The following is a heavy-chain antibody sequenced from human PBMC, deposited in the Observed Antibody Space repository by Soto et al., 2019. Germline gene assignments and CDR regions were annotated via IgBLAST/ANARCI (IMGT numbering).Heavy chain of an antibody. J-gene: IGHJ5*02. CDR2: IIPMLGIV. CDR1: GGTFNNYS. Sequence: QVQLVQSGAEVKKPGSSVKVSCKASGGTFNNYSITWVRQAPGQGLEWMGRIIPMLGIVTYAQKFQGRVTITADKSTSTANMELSSLRSEDTAVYYCARVWPQNWSDARNWFDPWGQGTLVTVSS. D-gene: IGHD1-1*01. CDR3: ARVWPQNWSDARNWFDP. V-gene: IGHV1-69*02.